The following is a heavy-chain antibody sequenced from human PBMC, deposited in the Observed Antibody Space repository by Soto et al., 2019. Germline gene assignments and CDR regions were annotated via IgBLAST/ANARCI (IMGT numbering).Heavy chain of an antibody. CDR1: GFTFSSYA. D-gene: IGHD3-16*01. CDR3: AGWGNLLRGPVGFDP. CDR2: ISGSGGST. J-gene: IGHJ5*02. V-gene: IGHV3-23*01. Sequence: GGSLRLSCAASGFTFSSYAMSWVRQAPGKGLEWVSAISGSGGSTYYADSVKGRLTISRDNSKNTLYLQMNSLRAEDTAVYYCAGWGNLLRGPVGFDPWGQGTLVTVSS.